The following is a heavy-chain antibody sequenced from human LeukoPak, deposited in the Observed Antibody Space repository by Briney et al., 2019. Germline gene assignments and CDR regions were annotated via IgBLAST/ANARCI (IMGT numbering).Heavy chain of an antibody. CDR2: IYYSGST. D-gene: IGHD3-3*01. CDR1: GGSISIYY. J-gene: IGHJ3*02. V-gene: IGHV4-59*01. Sequence: PSETLSLTCTVSGGSISIYYWSWIRQPPGKGLEWIGYIYYSGSTDYNPSLKSRVTISVDTSKNQFSLRLSSVTAADTAVYYCARDPSIFGVVNYAFGIWGQGKMVTVSS. CDR3: ARDPSIFGVVNYAFGI.